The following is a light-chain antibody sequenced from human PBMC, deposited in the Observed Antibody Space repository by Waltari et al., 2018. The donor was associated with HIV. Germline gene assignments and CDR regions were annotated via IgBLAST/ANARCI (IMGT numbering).Light chain of an antibody. J-gene: IGKJ5*01. CDR3: QQYNSYPIT. Sequence: DIQMTQSPSTLSASVGASVTISCRASQSISSWLAWYQQKPGKAPKLLIYKASTLESGVPSRFSGSGSGTEFTLTISSLQPEDFATYYCQQYNSYPITFGRGTRVEIK. CDR2: KAS. CDR1: QSISSW. V-gene: IGKV1-5*03.